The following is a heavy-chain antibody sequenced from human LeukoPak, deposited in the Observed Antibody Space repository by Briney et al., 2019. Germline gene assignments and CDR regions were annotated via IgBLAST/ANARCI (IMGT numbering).Heavy chain of an antibody. Sequence: GGSLRLSCAASGFTFSSYWISWVRQAPGKGLEWVANIKQDGSEKYYVDSVKGRFTISRDNAKNSLYLQMNSLRAEDTAVYYCARVSLGCSSTSCYGSGTDYYYYYGMDVWGQGTTVTVSS. CDR2: IKQDGSEK. CDR1: GFTFSSYW. V-gene: IGHV3-7*03. D-gene: IGHD2-2*01. J-gene: IGHJ6*02. CDR3: ARVSLGCSSTSCYGSGTDYYYYYGMDV.